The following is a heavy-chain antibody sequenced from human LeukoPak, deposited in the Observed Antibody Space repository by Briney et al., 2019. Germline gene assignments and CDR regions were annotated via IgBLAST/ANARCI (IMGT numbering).Heavy chain of an antibody. V-gene: IGHV4-59*01. Sequence: SETLSLTCTVSGGSISSYYWSWIRQPPGKGLEWIGYIYYSGTANYNPSLKSRVTISVDTSKNQFSLKLSSVTAADTAVYYCASHTYYYDSSGPLDAFDIWGQGTMVTVSS. CDR3: ASHTYYYDSSGPLDAFDI. CDR1: GGSISSYY. CDR2: IYYSGTA. J-gene: IGHJ3*02. D-gene: IGHD3-22*01.